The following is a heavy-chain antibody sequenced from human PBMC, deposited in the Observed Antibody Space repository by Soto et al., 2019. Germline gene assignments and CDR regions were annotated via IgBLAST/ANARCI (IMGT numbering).Heavy chain of an antibody. D-gene: IGHD3-10*01. CDR3: ARQGYYYGSGLVHDAFDI. Sequence: QVQLQESGPGLVKPSETLSLTCTVSGGSISSYYWSWIRQPPGKVLEWIGSICYSGSTNYDHSLKIIDTISVDTSMTRCTLKLSSGTDADPAVYYLARQGYYYGSGLVHDAFDILGQGTMVTVSS. CDR1: GGSISSYY. V-gene: IGHV4-59*08. J-gene: IGHJ3*02. CDR2: ICYSGST.